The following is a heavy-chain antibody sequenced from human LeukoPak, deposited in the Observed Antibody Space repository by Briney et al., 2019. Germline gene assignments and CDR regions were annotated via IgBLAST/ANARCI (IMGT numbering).Heavy chain of an antibody. CDR2: IYYSGST. CDR3: ATLTGALRDAFDI. V-gene: IGHV4-39*01. D-gene: IGHD1-20*01. Sequence: SETLSLTCTVSGGSISSSSYYWGWIRQPPGKGLEWIGSIYYSGSTYYNPSLESRVTISVDTSKNQFSLKLSSVTAADTAVYYCATLTGALRDAFDIWGQGTMVTVSS. CDR1: GGSISSSSYY. J-gene: IGHJ3*02.